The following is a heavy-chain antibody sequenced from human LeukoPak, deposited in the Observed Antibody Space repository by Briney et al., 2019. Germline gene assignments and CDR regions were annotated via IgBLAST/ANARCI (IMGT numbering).Heavy chain of an antibody. CDR1: GGSISSSSYY. V-gene: IGHV4-39*07. D-gene: IGHD6-13*01. CDR2: TYYSGST. Sequence: SETLSLTCTVSGGSISSSSYYWGWIRQPPGKGLEWIGSTYYSGSTYYNPSLKSRVTISVDTSKNQFSLKLSSVTAADTAVYYCARDRGIAAAGTLILYMLIDYWGQGTLVTVSS. J-gene: IGHJ4*02. CDR3: ARDRGIAAAGTLILYMLIDY.